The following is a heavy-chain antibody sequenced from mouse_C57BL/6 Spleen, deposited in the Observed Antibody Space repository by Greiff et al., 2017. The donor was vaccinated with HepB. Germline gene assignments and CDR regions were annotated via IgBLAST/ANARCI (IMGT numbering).Heavy chain of an antibody. CDR2: IWGDGST. CDR1: GFSLTSYG. J-gene: IGHJ3*01. D-gene: IGHD2-3*01. CDR3: AKGKVYDGYIGFAY. Sequence: VKLMESGPGLVAPSQSLSITCTVSGFSLTSYGVSWVRQPPGKGLEWLGVIWGDGSTNYHSALISRLSISKDNSKSQVFLKLNSLQTDDTATYYCAKGKVYDGYIGFAYWGQGTLVTVSA. V-gene: IGHV2-3*01.